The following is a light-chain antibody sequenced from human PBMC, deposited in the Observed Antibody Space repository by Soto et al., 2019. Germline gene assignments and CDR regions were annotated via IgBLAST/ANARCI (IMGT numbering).Light chain of an antibody. CDR1: SSNIGAGYD. J-gene: IGLJ3*02. V-gene: IGLV1-40*01. CDR3: QSYDSSLSAL. Sequence: QSVLTQPPSVSGAPGQRVTISCTGSSSNIGAGYDVHWYQQLPGTAPKLLIYGNSNRPSGVPDRFSGSKSGTSVSLAITGLQAEDEADYYCQSYDSSLSALFGGGTKRTVL. CDR2: GNS.